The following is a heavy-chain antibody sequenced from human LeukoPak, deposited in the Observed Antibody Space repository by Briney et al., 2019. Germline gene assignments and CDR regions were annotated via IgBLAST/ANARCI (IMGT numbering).Heavy chain of an antibody. V-gene: IGHV5-51*01. CDR2: IYPGDSDT. D-gene: IGHD5-12*01. Sequence: AESLKISCYGSAYSFTNYWIGWVRQMSGKGLEWMVIIYPGDSDTRYSPYFQGQVTISADKSISTAYLQWSSLKASDTAIYFCARHPPSGYDYYFDYWGQGALITVSS. J-gene: IGHJ4*02. CDR1: AYSFTNYW. CDR3: ARHPPSGYDYYFDY.